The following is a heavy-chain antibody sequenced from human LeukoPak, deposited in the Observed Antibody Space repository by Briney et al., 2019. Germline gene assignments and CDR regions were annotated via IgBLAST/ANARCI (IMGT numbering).Heavy chain of an antibody. V-gene: IGHV3-9*01. D-gene: IGHD3-22*01. CDR1: GFTFDDYA. CDR3: AKARGYYDSSGYSA. J-gene: IGHJ5*02. Sequence: GRSLRLSCAASGFTFDDYAMHWVRQAPGKGQEWVSGISWNSGSIGYADSVKGRFTISRDNAKNSLYLQMNSLRAEDTALYYCAKARGYYDSSGYSAWGQGTLVTVSS. CDR2: ISWNSGSI.